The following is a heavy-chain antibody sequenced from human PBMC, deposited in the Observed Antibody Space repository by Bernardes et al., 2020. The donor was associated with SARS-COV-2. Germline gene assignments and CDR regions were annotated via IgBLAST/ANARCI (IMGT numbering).Heavy chain of an antibody. D-gene: IGHD6-19*01. Sequence: ASVKVSCKVSGYTLSDLSMHWVRQAPGKGLEWMGWINTKTGKPTYAQGFTGRFVFSLDTSVSTAYLQISSLKAEDTAVYYCARDNDGGSGRMGYWGQGTLVTVSS. CDR3: ARDNDGGSGRMGY. CDR2: INTKTGKP. J-gene: IGHJ4*02. CDR1: GYTLSDLS. V-gene: IGHV7-4-1*02.